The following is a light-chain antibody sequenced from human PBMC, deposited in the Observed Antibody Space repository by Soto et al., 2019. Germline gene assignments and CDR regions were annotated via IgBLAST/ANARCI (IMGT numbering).Light chain of an antibody. J-gene: IGKJ2*01. V-gene: IGKV1-39*01. CDR1: QTISDY. Sequence: DIPMTQSPSSLSASVGDRVTITCRASQTISDYLNWYQQKPGKAPKLLIYAASSLQSGVPSRFSGSGSGTDFTLTISSLQPEDFATYYSHQTYSPPQTFGQGTKLEIK. CDR3: HQTYSPPQT. CDR2: AAS.